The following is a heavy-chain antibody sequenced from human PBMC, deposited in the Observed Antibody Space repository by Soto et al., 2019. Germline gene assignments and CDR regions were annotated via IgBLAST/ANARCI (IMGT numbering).Heavy chain of an antibody. Sequence: QITLKESGPTLVKPTQTPTLTCTFSGFSLSTSGVGVGWIRQPPGKALEWLALIYCDDDKRYSPSLKSRLTLTKDTAKNQVVLTMTNMDPVDTATYYCAHSLYDYVWGTNWFAPWGQGTLVTVSS. CDR2: IYCDDDK. D-gene: IGHD3-16*01. CDR1: GFSLSTSGVG. CDR3: AHSLYDYVWGTNWFAP. V-gene: IGHV2-5*02. J-gene: IGHJ5*02.